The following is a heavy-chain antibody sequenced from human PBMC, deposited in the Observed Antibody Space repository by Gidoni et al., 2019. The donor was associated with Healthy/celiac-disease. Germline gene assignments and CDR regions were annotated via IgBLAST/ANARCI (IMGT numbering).Heavy chain of an antibody. CDR2: IYYSGST. D-gene: IGHD5-12*01. Sequence: QLQLQESGPGLVKPSETLSLTCTVPGGSISSSSYYWGWIRQPPGKGLEWIGSIYYSGSTYYNPSLKSRVTISVDTSKNQFSLKLSSVTAADTAVYYCARHGNSGYVYYYYGMDVWGQGTTVTVSS. J-gene: IGHJ6*02. V-gene: IGHV4-39*01. CDR3: ARHGNSGYVYYYYGMDV. CDR1: GGSISSSSYY.